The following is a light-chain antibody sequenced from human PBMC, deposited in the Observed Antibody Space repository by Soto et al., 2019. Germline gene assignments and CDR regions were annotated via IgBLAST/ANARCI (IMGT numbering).Light chain of an antibody. V-gene: IGKV3D-15*01. Sequence: EILMTQSPATLSVSPGERATLSCRASQSLNRNLAWYQPKPGQAPRLIIYGASTRSSGIPARFSGSGSETKFTLVISRLQSEDFAIYYCQHYNDWPPAFSFGPGTKVYL. CDR3: QHYNDWPPAFS. CDR1: QSLNRN. CDR2: GAS. J-gene: IGKJ3*01.